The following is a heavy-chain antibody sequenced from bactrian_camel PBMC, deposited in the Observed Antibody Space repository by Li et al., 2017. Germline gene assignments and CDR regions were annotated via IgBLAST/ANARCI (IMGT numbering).Heavy chain of an antibody. CDR1: GSGIIFSSYY. CDR2: ISRDGGTT. Sequence: VESGGGSVQAGGSLRLSCAASGSGIIFSSYYMTWVRQAPGKGLEWVSSISRDGGTTYYADAKKSRFTISRDNAKNTLYLHLNSLKTEDTAMYYCTKSRDGGSWYALADFVYWGQGNQVTVS. V-gene: IGHV3S28*01. D-gene: IGHD6*01. J-gene: IGHJ6*01. CDR3: TKSRDGGSWYALADFVY.